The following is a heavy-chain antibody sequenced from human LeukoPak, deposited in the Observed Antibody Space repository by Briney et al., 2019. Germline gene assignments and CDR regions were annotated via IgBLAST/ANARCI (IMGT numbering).Heavy chain of an antibody. J-gene: IGHJ4*02. CDR2: ISDNGGSI. D-gene: IGHD3-10*01. Sequence: GGSLRLSCAASGFTFSSFGMTWVRQAPGKGLEWVSAISDNGGSIFYADSVKGRFTISRDNSKNSLYLQMNSLRAEDTAVYYCAKVGSGSYYYFDYWGQGTLVTVSS. CDR3: AKVGSGSYYYFDY. CDR1: GFTFSSFG. V-gene: IGHV3-23*01.